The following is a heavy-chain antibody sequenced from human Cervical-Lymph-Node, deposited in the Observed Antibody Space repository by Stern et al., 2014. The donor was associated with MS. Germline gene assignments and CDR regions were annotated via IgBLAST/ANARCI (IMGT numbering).Heavy chain of an antibody. Sequence: EVQLVQSGAEVKKPGESLKISCKGSGYTFTSNWIAWVRQMPGKGLEVLRIVYPYASYTRSSPSFQGQVSISADKSISTAYLQWSRLKASDTAMYYCARAWGDAIDIWGHGTMVTVSS. CDR3: ARAWGDAIDI. CDR1: GYTFTSNW. CDR2: VYPYASYT. V-gene: IGHV5-51*01. D-gene: IGHD7-27*01. J-gene: IGHJ3*02.